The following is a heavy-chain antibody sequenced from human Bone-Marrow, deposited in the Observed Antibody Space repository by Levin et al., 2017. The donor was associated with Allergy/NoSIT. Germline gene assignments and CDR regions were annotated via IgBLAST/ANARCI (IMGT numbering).Heavy chain of an antibody. V-gene: IGHV4-34*01. J-gene: IGHJ6*02. CDR3: ARARYYGMDV. CDR2: INHSGST. Sequence: SCAVYGGSFSGYYWSWIRQPPGKGLEWIGEINHSGSTNYNPSLKSRVTISVDTSKNQFSLKLSSVTAADTAVYYCARARYYGMDVWGQGTTVTVSS. CDR1: GGSFSGYY.